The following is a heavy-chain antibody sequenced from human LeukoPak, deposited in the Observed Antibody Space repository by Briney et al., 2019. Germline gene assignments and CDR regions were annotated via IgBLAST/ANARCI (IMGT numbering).Heavy chain of an antibody. V-gene: IGHV4-34*01. Sequence: SETLSLTCAVYGGSFSGYYWSWIRQPPGKGLEWIGEINHSGSTNYNPSLKSRVTISVDTSKNQFSLKLSSVTAADTAVYHCAGVGWGCFDYWGQGTLVTVSS. J-gene: IGHJ4*02. CDR3: AGVGWGCFDY. CDR2: INHSGST. D-gene: IGHD3-16*01. CDR1: GGSFSGYY.